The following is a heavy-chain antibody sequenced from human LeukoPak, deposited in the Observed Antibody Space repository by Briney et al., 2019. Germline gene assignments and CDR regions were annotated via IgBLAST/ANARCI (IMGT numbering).Heavy chain of an antibody. D-gene: IGHD3-10*01. J-gene: IGHJ4*02. CDR2: ISYDGSNK. V-gene: IGHV3-30-3*01. CDR3: ARTTTPHYYGSGSYALGY. CDR1: GFTFSTYA. Sequence: PGRSLRLSCAASGFTFSTYAMHWVRQGPGKGLEWVAVISYDGSNKYYADSVKGRFTISRDNSENTLYLQMSSLSAEDTAVYYCARTTTPHYYGSGSYALGYWGQGTLVTVPS.